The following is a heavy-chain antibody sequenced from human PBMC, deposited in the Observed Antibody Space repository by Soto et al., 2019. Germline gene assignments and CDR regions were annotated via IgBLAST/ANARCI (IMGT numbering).Heavy chain of an antibody. CDR1: GGFTSTNNW. Sequence: QLQLQESGPGLVRPSGTLSLTCAVSGGFTSTNNWWCWVRQPPGKGLEWIGDAYHSGSTEYNPSLKSRVSISVDKSKNQISLKPTSATAADTAVYYCARSPPSSYYGGSGTFDYWGQGTLVTVSS. J-gene: IGHJ4*02. V-gene: IGHV4-4*02. CDR3: ARSPPSSYYGGSGTFDY. CDR2: AYHSGST. D-gene: IGHD3-10*01.